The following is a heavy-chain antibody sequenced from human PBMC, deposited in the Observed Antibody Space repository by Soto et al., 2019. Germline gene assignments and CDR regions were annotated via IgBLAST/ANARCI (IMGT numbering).Heavy chain of an antibody. V-gene: IGHV4-31*03. J-gene: IGHJ4*02. CDR3: ARGSNYGSRFDY. CDR2: ISHSGRA. CDR1: GGSISSGVDF. Sequence: PSETLSLTCTVSGGSISSGVDFWSWIRQHPGKGLEWIGYISHSGRAFYNPSLKSRVSISVDTSKNQFSLKLNSVTAADTAVYYCARGSNYGSRFDYWGQGTLVTVSS. D-gene: IGHD3-10*01.